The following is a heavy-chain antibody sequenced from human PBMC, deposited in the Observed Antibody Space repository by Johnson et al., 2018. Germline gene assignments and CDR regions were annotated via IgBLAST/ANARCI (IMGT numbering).Heavy chain of an antibody. CDR1: GFTFSSYW. CDR2: INSDGSST. Sequence: VQLQESGGGLVQXGGSLRLSCAASGFTFSSYWMHWVRQAPGKGLVWVSRINSDGSSTSYADSVKGRFTISRDNAKNTLYLQMNSLRAEDTAVYYCARDENYCSSTSCYPLAQHWGQGTLVTVSS. J-gene: IGHJ1*01. V-gene: IGHV3-74*01. D-gene: IGHD2-2*01. CDR3: ARDENYCSSTSCYPLAQH.